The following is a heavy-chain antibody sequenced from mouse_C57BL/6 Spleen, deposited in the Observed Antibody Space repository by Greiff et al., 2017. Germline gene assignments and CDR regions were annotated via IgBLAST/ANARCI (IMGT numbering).Heavy chain of an antibody. D-gene: IGHD2-3*01. V-gene: IGHV1-80*01. CDR1: GYAFSSYW. CDR3: ARSGYDETMDY. CDR2: IYPGDGDT. J-gene: IGHJ4*01. Sequence: QVQLQQSGAELVKPGASVKISCKASGYAFSSYWMNWVKQRPGKGLEWIGQIYPGDGDTNYNGQFKGKATLTADKSSSTAYRQLSSLTSEDSAVYFCARSGYDETMDYWGQGTSATVSS.